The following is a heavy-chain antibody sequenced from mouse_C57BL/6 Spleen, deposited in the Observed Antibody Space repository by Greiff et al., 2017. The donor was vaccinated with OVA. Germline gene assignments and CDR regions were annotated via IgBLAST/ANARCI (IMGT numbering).Heavy chain of an antibody. CDR3: ARETGTYFDY. J-gene: IGHJ2*01. CDR2: INPNNGGT. V-gene: IGHV1-26*01. D-gene: IGHD4-1*01. CDR1: GYTFTDYY. Sequence: VQLQQSGPELVKPGASVKISCKASGYTFTDYYMNWVKQSHGKSLEWIGDINPNNGGTSYNQKFKGKATLTVDKSSSTAYMELRSLTSDVSAFYYCARETGTYFDYWGQGTTLTVSS.